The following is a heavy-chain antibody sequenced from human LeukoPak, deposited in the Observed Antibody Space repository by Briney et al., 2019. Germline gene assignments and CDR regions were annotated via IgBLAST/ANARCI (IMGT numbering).Heavy chain of an antibody. D-gene: IGHD3-22*01. CDR1: GGPISSSSYY. CDR3: ASSGDSSGYYHVYYYCGMDV. Sequence: PSETLSLTCTVSGGPISSSSYYWGWIRQPPGKGLEWIGSIYYSGSTYYNPSLKGRVTISVDTSKNQFSLKLSSVTAADTAVYYCASSGDSSGYYHVYYYCGMDVWGQGTTVTVSS. CDR2: IYYSGST. J-gene: IGHJ6*02. V-gene: IGHV4-39*01.